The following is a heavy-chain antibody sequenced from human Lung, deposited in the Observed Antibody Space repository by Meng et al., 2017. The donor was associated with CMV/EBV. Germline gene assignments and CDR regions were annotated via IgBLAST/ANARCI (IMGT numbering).Heavy chain of an antibody. CDR1: GDIASSNRAA. D-gene: IGHD4-23*01. CDR3: ARGINGGCGD. Sequence: QVKPQQAGTGLGKPAQNHSLACANAGDIASSNRAAWHWIRQSPWRGLEWLGRTYYMSKWYHEYAVSVKSRITISPDTPKNQFSLQLNSMTPEDTAVYYCARGINGGCGDWGQGTLVTVSS. V-gene: IGHV6-1*01. J-gene: IGHJ4*02. CDR2: TYYMSKWYH.